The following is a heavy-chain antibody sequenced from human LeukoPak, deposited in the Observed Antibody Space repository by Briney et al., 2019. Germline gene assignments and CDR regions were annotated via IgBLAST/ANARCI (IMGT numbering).Heavy chain of an antibody. CDR2: ITSSSSYI. CDR3: AELGITMIGGV. Sequence: PGGSLRPSCAASGFTFSSYNMNWVRQAPGKGLEWVSSITSSSSYIYYADSVKGRFTISRDNAKNSLYLQMNSLRAEDTAVYYCAELGITMIGGVWGKGTTVTISS. CDR1: GFTFSSYN. D-gene: IGHD3-10*02. V-gene: IGHV3-21*01. J-gene: IGHJ6*04.